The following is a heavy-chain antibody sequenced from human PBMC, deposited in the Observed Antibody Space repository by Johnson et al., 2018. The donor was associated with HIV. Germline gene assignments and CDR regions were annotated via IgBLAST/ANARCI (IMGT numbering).Heavy chain of an antibody. J-gene: IGHJ3*01. V-gene: IGHV3-30*04. Sequence: QVQLVESGGGVVQPGRSLRLSCAASGFSFSDYAMHWVRQAPGKGLEWVAVISYDGSSKFYPNSLKGRFSISRDNAKNSLYLQMNSLRAEDTALYYCAKGFRRYLKFGGGLLDAFDLWGQGTMVTVSS. CDR2: ISYDGSSK. CDR1: GFSFSDYA. D-gene: IGHD3-9*01. CDR3: AKGFRRYLKFGGGLLDAFDL.